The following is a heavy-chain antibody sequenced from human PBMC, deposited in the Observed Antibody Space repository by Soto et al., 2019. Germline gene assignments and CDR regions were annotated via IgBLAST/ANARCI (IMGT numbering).Heavy chain of an antibody. Sequence: PGGSLRLSCAGSGFAFSSYWMSWVRQAPGNGLEWVANINPDGSQKWYVDSVKGRFTISRDNAKNSLYLQMNSLRVDDTAVYYWNHAFDIWGQGTMVTVSS. CDR2: INPDGSQK. CDR3: NHAFDI. V-gene: IGHV3-7*03. J-gene: IGHJ3*02. CDR1: GFAFSSYW.